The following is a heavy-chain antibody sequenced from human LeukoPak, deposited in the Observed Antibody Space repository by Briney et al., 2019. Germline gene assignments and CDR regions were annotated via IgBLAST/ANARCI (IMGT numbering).Heavy chain of an antibody. CDR1: GYTFTGYQ. V-gene: IGHV1-2*02. CDR2: ISPKSGDS. J-gene: IGHJ4*02. D-gene: IGHD3-22*01. CDR3: ARDDRSYSADF. Sequence: ASVKVSCKASGYTFTGYQMHCVRQAPGQGLEWMGWISPKSGDSSYAQKFQGRVTMTRDTSISIAYMELSRLRFDDTAVYFCARDDRSYSADFWGQGTLVTVSS.